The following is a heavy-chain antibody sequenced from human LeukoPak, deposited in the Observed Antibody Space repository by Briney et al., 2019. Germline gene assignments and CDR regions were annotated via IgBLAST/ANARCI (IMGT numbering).Heavy chain of an antibody. D-gene: IGHD3-16*02. Sequence: SGTLSLTCAVSGDSISSNYWWSWVRQSPGKGLEWIGEINHSGSTNYNPSLKSRVTISVDTSKNQFSLKLSSVTAADTAVYYCARLGKSYDYVWGSYRYTNNWFDPWGQGTLVTVSS. CDR2: INHSGST. CDR3: ARLGKSYDYVWGSYRYTNNWFDP. V-gene: IGHV4-4*02. J-gene: IGHJ5*02. CDR1: GDSISSNYW.